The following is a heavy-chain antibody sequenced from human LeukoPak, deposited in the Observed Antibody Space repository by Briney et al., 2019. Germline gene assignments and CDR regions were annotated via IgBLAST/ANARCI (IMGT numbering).Heavy chain of an antibody. D-gene: IGHD1-1*01. CDR1: GGSISSYS. CDR3: ARHQLNFDY. V-gene: IGHV4-59*08. CDR2: IDYSGGT. Sequence: SSETLSLTCTVSGGSISSYSWSWIRQPPGKGLEWIGYIDYSGGTNYNPSLKSRVTISVDTSKNQFSLKLSSVTAADTAVYYCARHQLNFDYWGQGILVTVSS. J-gene: IGHJ4*02.